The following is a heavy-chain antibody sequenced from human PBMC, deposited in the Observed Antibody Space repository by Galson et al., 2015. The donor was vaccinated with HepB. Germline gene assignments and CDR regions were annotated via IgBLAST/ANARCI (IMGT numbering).Heavy chain of an antibody. Sequence: TAKASCKASGYTLTSYGTSCGPQAPGQGLEWMGWISAYNGNTNYAQKLQGRVPMTTDTSTSTAYMELGSLRSDDTAVYYCARFAGPVDYYYMDVWGKGTTVTVSS. CDR1: GYTLTSYG. CDR2: ISAYNGNT. J-gene: IGHJ6*03. CDR3: ARFAGPVDYYYMDV. V-gene: IGHV1-18*01.